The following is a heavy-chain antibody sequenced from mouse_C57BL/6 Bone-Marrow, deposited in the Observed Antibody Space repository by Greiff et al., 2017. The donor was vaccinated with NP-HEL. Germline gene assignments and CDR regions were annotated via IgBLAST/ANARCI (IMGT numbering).Heavy chain of an antibody. Sequence: EVQGVESGGDLVKPGGSLKLSCAASGFTFSSYGMSWVRQTPDKRLEWVATISSGGSYTYYPDSVKGRFTISRDNAKNTLYLQMSSLKSEDTAMYYCAIPYYYGSRGDYWGQGTTLTVSS. CDR3: AIPYYYGSRGDY. D-gene: IGHD1-1*01. V-gene: IGHV5-6*01. J-gene: IGHJ2*01. CDR2: ISSGGSYT. CDR1: GFTFSSYG.